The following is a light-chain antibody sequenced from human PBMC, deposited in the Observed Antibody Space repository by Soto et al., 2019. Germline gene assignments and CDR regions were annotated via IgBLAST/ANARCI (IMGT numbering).Light chain of an antibody. J-gene: IGKJ1*01. CDR2: KAS. Sequence: DIQMTQSPSTLSGSVGDRVTITCRASQTISSWLAWYQQKPGKAPKLLIYKASTLKSGVPSRFSGSGSGTEFTLTISSLEPEDFAVYYCQQYNNWPWTFGQGTKVDIK. CDR3: QQYNNWPWT. CDR1: QTISSW. V-gene: IGKV1-5*03.